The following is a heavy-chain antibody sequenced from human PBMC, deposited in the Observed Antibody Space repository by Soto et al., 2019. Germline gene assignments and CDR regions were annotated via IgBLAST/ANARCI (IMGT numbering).Heavy chain of an antibody. CDR2: ISSSSSYI. Sequence: GGSLRLSCAASGFTFSSYSMNWVRQAPGKGLEWVSSISSSSSYIYYADSVKGRFTISRDNAKNSLYLQMNSLRAEDTAVYYCASGGYCSSTSCNYHYGMDXWGQVTTVTVS. J-gene: IGHJ6*02. D-gene: IGHD2-2*01. V-gene: IGHV3-21*01. CDR1: GFTFSSYS. CDR3: ASGGYCSSTSCNYHYGMDX.